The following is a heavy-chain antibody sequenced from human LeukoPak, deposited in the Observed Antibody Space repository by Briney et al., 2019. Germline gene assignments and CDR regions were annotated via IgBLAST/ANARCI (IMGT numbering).Heavy chain of an antibody. Sequence: GGSLRLSCAASGFTFSSYAVSWVRQAPGKGLEWVAVISYDGSNKYYADSVKGRFTISRDNSRNTLYLQMNSLRAEDTAVYYCAKDNGDFLIDCWGQGTLVTVSS. D-gene: IGHD4-17*01. CDR3: AKDNGDFLIDC. V-gene: IGHV3-30*18. CDR2: ISYDGSNK. CDR1: GFTFSSYA. J-gene: IGHJ4*02.